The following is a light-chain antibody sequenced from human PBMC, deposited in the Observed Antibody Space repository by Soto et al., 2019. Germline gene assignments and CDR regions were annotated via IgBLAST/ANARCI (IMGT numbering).Light chain of an antibody. CDR2: EAS. CDR1: QSIIRW. V-gene: IGKV1-5*03. J-gene: IGKJ4*01. CDR3: QQYDTYPLT. Sequence: DLQMTQSPSTLSASVGDRVTITCRASQSIIRWLAWYQQKPGKAPKFLIYEASNLESGVPSRFSGSGSGTEFTLTISSLQPDDFATYYCQQYDTYPLTFGGGTEVEIK.